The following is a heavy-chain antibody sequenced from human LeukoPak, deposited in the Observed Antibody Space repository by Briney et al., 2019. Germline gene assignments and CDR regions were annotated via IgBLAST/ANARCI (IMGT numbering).Heavy chain of an antibody. D-gene: IGHD6-13*01. CDR3: ARVWYISSPRREFWFDP. J-gene: IGHJ5*02. V-gene: IGHV1-2*02. CDR2: INPNSGGT. Sequence: ASVKVSCKASGYTFTGYYMRWVRQAPGQGLEWMGWINPNSGGTDYAQKFQGRVTMTRDTSITTAYMELSRLRSDDTAVYYCARVWYISSPRREFWFDPWGQGTLVTVSS. CDR1: GYTFTGYY.